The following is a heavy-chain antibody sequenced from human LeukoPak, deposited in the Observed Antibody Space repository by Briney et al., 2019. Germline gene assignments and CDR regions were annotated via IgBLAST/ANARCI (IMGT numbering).Heavy chain of an antibody. Sequence: SETLSLTCTVSGGSISSYYWSWIRQPAGKGLEWIGRIYTSGSTNYNPSLKSRVTMSVDTSKNQFSLKRSSVTAADTAVYYCARDRRTYSSSWTDAFDIWGQRTMVTVSS. CDR2: IYTSGST. CDR3: ARDRRTYSSSWTDAFDI. CDR1: GGSISSYY. D-gene: IGHD6-13*01. J-gene: IGHJ3*02. V-gene: IGHV4-4*07.